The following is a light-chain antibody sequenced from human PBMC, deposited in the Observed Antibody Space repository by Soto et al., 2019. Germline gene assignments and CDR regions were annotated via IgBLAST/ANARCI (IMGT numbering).Light chain of an antibody. Sequence: VLTQPSSVSGSPGQSITISCTGTNSDVGRYNYVSWYQQQPGKAPKLMIYEVSNRPSGVSNRFSGSTSGNTASLTISGLQAEYEAAYSCRSYTTSRTAYVFGIGTKVTVL. V-gene: IGLV2-14*01. CDR3: RSYTTSRTAYV. CDR1: NSDVGRYNY. J-gene: IGLJ1*01. CDR2: EVS.